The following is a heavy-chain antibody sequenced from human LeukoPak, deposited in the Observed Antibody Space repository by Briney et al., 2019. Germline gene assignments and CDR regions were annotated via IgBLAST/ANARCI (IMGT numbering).Heavy chain of an antibody. J-gene: IGHJ4*02. CDR2: ISGIGGST. V-gene: IGHV3-23*01. CDR3: AKDREVRGVPEVYFDH. Sequence: GSLRLSCAASGFTFSSYSMSGVRQAPGKGLDGFSGISGIGGSTYYADSVEGRFTIPGDNSKNTLYLQMNSRRAKESAGYYCAKDREVRGVPEVYFDHWGQGTLVTVSS. D-gene: IGHD3-10*01. CDR1: GFTFSSYS.